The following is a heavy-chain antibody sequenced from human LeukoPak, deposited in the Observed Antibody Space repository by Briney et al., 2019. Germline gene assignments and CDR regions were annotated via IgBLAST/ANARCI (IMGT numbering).Heavy chain of an antibody. V-gene: IGHV4-34*01. CDR3: AAGIGYCSGGSCYWFDP. CDR1: GGSFSGYY. CDR2: INHSGST. D-gene: IGHD2-15*01. J-gene: IGHJ5*02. Sequence: SETLSLTCAVCGGSFSGYYWSWIRQPPGKGLEWIGEINHSGSTNYNPSLKSRVTISVDTSKNQFSLKLSSVTAADTAVYYCAAGIGYCSGGSCYWFDPWGQGTLVTVSS.